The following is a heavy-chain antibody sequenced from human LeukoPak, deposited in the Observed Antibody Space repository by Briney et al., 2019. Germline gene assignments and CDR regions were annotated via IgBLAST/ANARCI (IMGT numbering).Heavy chain of an antibody. J-gene: IGHJ4*02. V-gene: IGHV1-24*01. CDR3: ATDWGITMVRGVTTATWRGY. CDR1: GYTLTELS. D-gene: IGHD3-10*01. Sequence: ASVKVSCKVSGYTLTELSMHWVRQAPGKGLEWMGGFDPEDGETIYAQKFQGRVTMTEDTSTGTAYMELSSLRSEDTAVYYCATDWGITMVRGVTTATWRGYWGQGTLVTVSS. CDR2: FDPEDGET.